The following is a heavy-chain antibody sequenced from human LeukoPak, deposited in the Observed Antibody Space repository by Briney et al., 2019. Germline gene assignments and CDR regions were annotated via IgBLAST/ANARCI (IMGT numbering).Heavy chain of an antibody. CDR3: ARVADYYDSSGYSPGAFDI. CDR2: IYTSGST. V-gene: IGHV4-4*07. D-gene: IGHD3-22*01. CDR1: RGSISSYY. Sequence: PSETLSLTCTDSRGSISSYYWSWIRQPAGEGLEWIGRIYTSGSTKYSPSLKSRVTMSVDTSKNQFSLKLSSVTAADTAVYYCARVADYYDSSGYSPGAFDIWGQGTMVTVSS. J-gene: IGHJ3*02.